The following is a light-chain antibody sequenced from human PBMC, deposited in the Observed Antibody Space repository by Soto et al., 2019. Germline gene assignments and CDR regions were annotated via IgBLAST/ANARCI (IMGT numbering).Light chain of an antibody. Sequence: IQMTNSPSTLSGTVGDRVTITCRASQSISTWLAWYKQKPGRAPKLLIYKASSLERRVPSRFSGSASGTEFTLTLSGMKPDDFPTYSCQHYSSYYTFGQGTKVDIK. CDR3: QHYSSYYT. J-gene: IGKJ2*01. CDR1: QSISTW. CDR2: KAS. V-gene: IGKV1-5*03.